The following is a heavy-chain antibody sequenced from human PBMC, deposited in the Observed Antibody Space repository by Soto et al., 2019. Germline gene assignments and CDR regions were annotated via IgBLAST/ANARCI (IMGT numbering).Heavy chain of an antibody. CDR2: FSASDGST. D-gene: IGHD6-13*01. CDR1: GFTFSSYA. CDR3: AKSRVAAAGTGAFDI. V-gene: IGHV3-23*01. Sequence: PGGSLRLSCAASGFTFSSYALSWVRQAPGEGLEWVSGFSASDGSTQYADYVKGRFTISRDNSKNTLFLEMNSLTAEDTAVYHCAKSRVAAAGTGAFDIWGQGTMVTVSS. J-gene: IGHJ3*02.